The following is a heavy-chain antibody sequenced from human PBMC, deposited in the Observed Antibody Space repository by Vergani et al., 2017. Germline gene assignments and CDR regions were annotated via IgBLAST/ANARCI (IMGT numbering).Heavy chain of an antibody. V-gene: IGHV1-69-2*01. CDR1: GYTFTDHY. D-gene: IGHD4-17*01. CDR3: ATPQTVTTSGMEV. J-gene: IGHJ6*02. Sequence: EVQLVQSGAEVKKPGATLKISCKVSGYTFTDHYMHWVKHAPGKGLEWMGLVDPEDGETIYAEKFKGRVTIAAETSTDTAHLELSSLRSEDTAVYYCATPQTVTTSGMEVWGQGTTVIVSS. CDR2: VDPEDGET.